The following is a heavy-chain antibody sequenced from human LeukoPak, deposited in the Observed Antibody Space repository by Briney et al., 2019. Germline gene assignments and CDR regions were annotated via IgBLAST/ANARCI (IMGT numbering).Heavy chain of an antibody. CDR2: IYYSGST. D-gene: IGHD3-3*01. CDR3: ARVLRFFGSLGWFDP. Sequence: SETLSLTCTVSGGSMTNSTYYWGWIRQPPGKGLEWIGSIYYSGSTYYNPSLKSRVTISVDTSKNHFSQKLTSVTAADTAVYYCARVLRFFGSLGWFDPWGQGTLVTVSS. V-gene: IGHV4-39*02. J-gene: IGHJ5*02. CDR1: GGSMTNSTYY.